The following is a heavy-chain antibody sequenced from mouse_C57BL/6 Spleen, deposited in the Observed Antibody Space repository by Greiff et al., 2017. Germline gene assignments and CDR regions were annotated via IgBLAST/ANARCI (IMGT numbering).Heavy chain of an antibody. CDR3: ARSGGNGYVMDY. V-gene: IGHV1-81*01. CDR1: GYTFTSYG. J-gene: IGHJ4*01. CDR2: IYPRSGNT. Sequence: VQLQQSGAELARPGASVKLSCKASGYTFTSYGISWVKQRTGQGLEWIGEIYPRSGNTYYNEKFKGKATLTADKSSSTAYMELRSLTSEYSAVYFCARSGGNGYVMDYWGQGTSVTVSS. D-gene: IGHD2-1*01.